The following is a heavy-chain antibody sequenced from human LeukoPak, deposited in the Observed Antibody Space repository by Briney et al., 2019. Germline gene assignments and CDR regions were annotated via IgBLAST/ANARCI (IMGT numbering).Heavy chain of an antibody. CDR2: IIPILGIA. J-gene: IGHJ2*01. V-gene: IGHV1-69*04. Sequence: ASVKVSCKASGGTFSSYAISWVRQALGQGLEWMGRIIPILGIANYAQKFQGRVTITADKSTSTAYMELSSLRSEDTAVYYCARAGGDRNWYFDLWGRGTLVTVSS. CDR1: GGTFSSYA. CDR3: ARAGGDRNWYFDL. D-gene: IGHD2-21*02.